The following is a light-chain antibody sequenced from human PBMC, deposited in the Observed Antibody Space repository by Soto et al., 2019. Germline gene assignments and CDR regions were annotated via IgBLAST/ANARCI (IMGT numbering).Light chain of an antibody. CDR3: ATWDDSLNGDV. CDR1: SSNIGSNT. CDR2: SNN. J-gene: IGLJ1*01. V-gene: IGLV1-44*01. Sequence: QSVLTQPPSPSGTPGQRVTISCSGSSSNIGSNTVNWYQQLPGTAPKLLIYSNNQRPSGVPDRFSGSKSGTSASLAISGLQSEDEADYYCATWDDSLNGDVFGTGTKLTVL.